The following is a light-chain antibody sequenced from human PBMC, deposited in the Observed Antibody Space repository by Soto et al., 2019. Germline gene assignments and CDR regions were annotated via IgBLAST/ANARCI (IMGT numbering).Light chain of an antibody. CDR1: QSITTW. Sequence: DIQMTQSPGTLSPDVGGIVTITCRASQSITTWLAWYQQRPGKAPKLLIYDVSSLQSGVPSRFSGSGSGTEFTLTISSLQTDDFATYYCQQYTCLWTFGPGTKVDIK. V-gene: IGKV1-5*01. CDR2: DVS. CDR3: QQYTCLWT. J-gene: IGKJ1*01.